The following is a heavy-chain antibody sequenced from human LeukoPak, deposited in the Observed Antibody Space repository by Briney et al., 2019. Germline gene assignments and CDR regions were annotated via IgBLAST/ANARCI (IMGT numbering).Heavy chain of an antibody. Sequence: ASVNVSCTASGYTFTTYAMNWVRQAPGQGLEWMGWINTNTGNPTYAQGFTGRFVFSLDTSVSTAYLQISSLKAEDTAVYYCARDGSYSPRCWFDPWGQGTLVTVSS. V-gene: IGHV7-4-1*02. CDR1: GYTFTTYA. CDR3: ARDGSYSPRCWFDP. D-gene: IGHD1-26*01. J-gene: IGHJ5*02. CDR2: INTNTGNP.